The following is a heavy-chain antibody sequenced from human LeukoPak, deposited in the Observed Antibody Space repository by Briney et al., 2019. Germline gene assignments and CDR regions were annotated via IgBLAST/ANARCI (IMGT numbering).Heavy chain of an antibody. V-gene: IGHV3-48*04. CDR3: ARAGIRYCSSTSCYAYYMDV. CDR2: ISSSSSTI. CDR1: GFTLSSYS. J-gene: IGHJ6*03. D-gene: IGHD2-2*01. Sequence: GGSLRLSCAASGFTLSSYSMNWVRQAPGKGLEWVSYISSSSSTIYYADSVKGRFTISRDNAKNSLYLQMNSLRAEDTAVYYCARAGIRYCSSTSCYAYYMDVWGKGTTVTVSS.